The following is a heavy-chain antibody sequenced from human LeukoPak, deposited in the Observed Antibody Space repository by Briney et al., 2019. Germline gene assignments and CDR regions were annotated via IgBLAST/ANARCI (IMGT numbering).Heavy chain of an antibody. CDR1: GGSISSYY. CDR3: ARAGVVVPAAIRDYYYYGMDV. D-gene: IGHD2-2*02. CDR2: IYYSGST. Sequence: SSETLSLTCTVSGGSISSYYWSWIRQPPGKGLEWIGYIYYSGSTNYNPSLKSRVTISVDTSKNQFSLKLSSVTAADTAVYYCARAGVVVPAAIRDYYYYGMDVWGQGTTVTVSS. V-gene: IGHV4-59*01. J-gene: IGHJ6*02.